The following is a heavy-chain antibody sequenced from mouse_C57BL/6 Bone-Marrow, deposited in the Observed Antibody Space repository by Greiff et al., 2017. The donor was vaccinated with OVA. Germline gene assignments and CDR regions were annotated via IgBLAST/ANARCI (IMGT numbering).Heavy chain of an antibody. J-gene: IGHJ1*03. CDR1: GVDFSRYW. Sequence: ASGVDFSRYWMSWVRRAPGKGLEWIGEINPDSSTINYAPSLKDKFIISRDNAKNTLYLQMSKVRSEDTALYYCARCRIYYSYDVWGTGTTVTVSS. CDR3: ARCRIYYSYDV. V-gene: IGHV4-1*01. CDR2: INPDSSTI. D-gene: IGHD1-1*01.